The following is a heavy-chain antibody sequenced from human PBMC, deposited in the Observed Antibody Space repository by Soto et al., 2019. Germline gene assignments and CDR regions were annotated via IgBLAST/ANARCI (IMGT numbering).Heavy chain of an antibody. CDR3: AQGFLEWLPRGSHYYGMDV. J-gene: IGHJ6*02. D-gene: IGHD3-3*01. Sequence: SETLSLTCTVSGDSISSNSHYWGWIRQPPGKGLESIANIYYDGNTYYNPSLKSRVTISLDTSKNQFSLKLRSVTAADTAVYYCAQGFLEWLPRGSHYYGMDVWGQGTTVTVSS. CDR2: IYYDGNT. V-gene: IGHV4-39*01. CDR1: GDSISSNSHY.